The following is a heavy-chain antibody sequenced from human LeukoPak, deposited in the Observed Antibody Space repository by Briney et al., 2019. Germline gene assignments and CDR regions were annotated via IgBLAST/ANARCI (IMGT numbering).Heavy chain of an antibody. V-gene: IGHV4-34*01. CDR1: GGSFSGYY. Sequence: SETLSLTCAVYGGSFSGYYWSWIRQPPGKGLEWIGEINHSGSTNYNPSLKSRVTISVDTSKNQFSLKLSSVTAADTAVYYCARESYGSRSYDYYYYMDVWGKGTTVTVSS. J-gene: IGHJ6*03. CDR2: INHSGST. D-gene: IGHD3-10*01. CDR3: ARESYGSRSYDYYYYMDV.